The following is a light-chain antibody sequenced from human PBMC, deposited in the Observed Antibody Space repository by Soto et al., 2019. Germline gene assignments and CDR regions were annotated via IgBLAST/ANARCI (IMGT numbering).Light chain of an antibody. J-gene: IGKJ1*01. CDR2: QAS. V-gene: IGKV1-5*03. CDR3: QRYNDKWT. Sequence: DIQMTQSPSTLSASVGDRVTITCRASQSISCWLAWYQQKPGTAPKLLIYQASTLQIGVPAMFSGSGSATEFTLTIRRLQPDDAATYYFQRYNDKWTFGQGTKVEIK. CDR1: QSISCW.